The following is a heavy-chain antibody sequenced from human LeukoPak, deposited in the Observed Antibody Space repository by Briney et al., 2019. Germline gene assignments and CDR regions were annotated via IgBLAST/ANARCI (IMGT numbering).Heavy chain of an antibody. CDR1: GGSLSSSNW. Sequence: PSGTLSLTCAVSGGSLSSSNWWSWVRQPPGKGLEWIGEIYHSGSTNYNPSLKSRVTISVDKAKNQFSLKLSSVTAADTAVYYCARSYIVVVPAAPRHYYGMDVWGKGTTVTVSS. D-gene: IGHD2-2*01. CDR3: ARSYIVVVPAAPRHYYGMDV. V-gene: IGHV4-4*02. CDR2: IYHSGST. J-gene: IGHJ6*04.